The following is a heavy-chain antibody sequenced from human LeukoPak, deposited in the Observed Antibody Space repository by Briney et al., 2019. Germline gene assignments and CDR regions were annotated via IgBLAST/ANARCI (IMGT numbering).Heavy chain of an antibody. CDR2: MNPNRGNT. Sequence: ASVKVSCKASGGTFSSYDINWVRQAPGQGLEWMGWMNPNRGNTGYAQKFQGRVTITRNTSISTAYMELSSLRSEDTAVYYCARAPRITMVRGVIYWFDPWGQGTLVTVSS. CDR1: GGTFSSYD. CDR3: ARAPRITMVRGVIYWFDP. V-gene: IGHV1-8*03. J-gene: IGHJ5*02. D-gene: IGHD3-10*01.